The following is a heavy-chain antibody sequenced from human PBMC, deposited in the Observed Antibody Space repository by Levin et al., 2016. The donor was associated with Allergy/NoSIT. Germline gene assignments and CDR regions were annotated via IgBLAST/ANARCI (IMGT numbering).Heavy chain of an antibody. J-gene: IGHJ6*02. CDR2: ISDRGGT. CDR1: GGSISSAPFY. D-gene: IGHD6-6*01. CDR3: ARPRRQLVRWDGMDV. Sequence: SETLSLTCTVSGGSISSAPFYWVWIRRPPGKGLEWIGDISDRGGTYYNPSLKSRVTIFVDTSKKQFSLNLNSVTAADTAVYYCARPRRQLVRWDGMDVWGQGTTVTVSS. V-gene: IGHV4-39*01.